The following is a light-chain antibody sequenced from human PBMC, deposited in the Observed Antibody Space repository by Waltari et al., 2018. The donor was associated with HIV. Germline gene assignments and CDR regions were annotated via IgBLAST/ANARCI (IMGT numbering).Light chain of an antibody. CDR3: QQSYSSPQT. J-gene: IGKJ1*01. CDR1: QSITRD. CDR2: AAS. V-gene: IGKV1-39*01. Sequence: IQMSQSPSSLSASVGDRVTITCRASQSITRDINWYQQKPGKAPKLLIYAASSLQSGVPSRFSGSGSETDFTLTITSLQPEDCATYFCQQSYSSPQTFGQGTKVEIK.